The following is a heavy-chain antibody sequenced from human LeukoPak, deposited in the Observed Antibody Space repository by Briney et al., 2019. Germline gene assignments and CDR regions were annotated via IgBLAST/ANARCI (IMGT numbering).Heavy chain of an antibody. D-gene: IGHD5-18*01. J-gene: IGHJ4*02. Sequence: GGTLGLSCAASGFTFSSYGMSWVRQAPGKGLEWVSAISGSGGSTYYADSVKGRFTISRDNSKNTLYLQMNGLRAEDTAVYYCAKRIQSAMATGYWGQGTLVTVSS. V-gene: IGHV3-23*01. CDR1: GFTFSSYG. CDR2: ISGSGGST. CDR3: AKRIQSAMATGY.